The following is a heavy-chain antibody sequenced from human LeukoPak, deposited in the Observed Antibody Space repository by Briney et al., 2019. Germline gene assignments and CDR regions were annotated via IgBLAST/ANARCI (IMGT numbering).Heavy chain of an antibody. V-gene: IGHV4-34*01. CDR3: ASRRGYSFDP. D-gene: IGHD5-18*01. CDR2: INHSGST. J-gene: IGHJ5*02. Sequence: SETLSLTCAVYGGSFSGYYWSWIRQPPGKGLEWIGEINHSGSTNYNPSLKSRVTISVDTSKNQFSLKLSSVTAADTAVYYCASRRGYSFDPWGQGTLVTVSS. CDR1: GGSFSGYY.